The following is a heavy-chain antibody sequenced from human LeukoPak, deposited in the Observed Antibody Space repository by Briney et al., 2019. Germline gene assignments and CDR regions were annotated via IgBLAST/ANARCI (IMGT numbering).Heavy chain of an antibody. Sequence: GGSLRLSCAASGFTFSSYSMNWVRQAPGKGLEWVSAISGSGGSTYYADSVKGRFTISRDNSKNTLYLQMNSLRAEDTAVYYCAKLMGVGQDIVVVPAAPSRANYWGQGTLVTVSS. CDR1: GFTFSSYS. CDR2: ISGSGGST. CDR3: AKLMGVGQDIVVVPAAPSRANY. V-gene: IGHV3-23*01. J-gene: IGHJ4*02. D-gene: IGHD2-2*01.